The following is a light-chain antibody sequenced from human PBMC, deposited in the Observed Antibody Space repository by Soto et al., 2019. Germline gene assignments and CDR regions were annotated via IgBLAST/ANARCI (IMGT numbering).Light chain of an antibody. CDR1: SSDVGGYNY. CDR2: DVS. J-gene: IGLJ1*01. CDR3: YSYTSSNTYV. Sequence: QSALTQPASVSGSPGLSITISCTGTSSDVGGYNYVSWYQHHPGKVPQLMIYDVSNRPSGVSNRFSGSKSGNTASLIISGLQAEDEADYYCYSYTSSNTYVFGTGTKLTVL. V-gene: IGLV2-14*03.